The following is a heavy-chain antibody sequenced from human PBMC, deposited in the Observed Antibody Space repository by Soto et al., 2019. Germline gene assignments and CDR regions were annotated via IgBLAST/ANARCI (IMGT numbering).Heavy chain of an antibody. V-gene: IGHV3-21*01. Sequence: EVQLVESGGGLVKPGGSLRLSCAASGFTFSSYSMNWVRQAPGKGLEWVSSISSSSSYIYYADSVKGRFTISRDNAKNSLYLQINSLRAEDTAVYYCARSSIGWYFDYWGQGTLVTVSS. D-gene: IGHD3-3*02. CDR1: GFTFSSYS. CDR2: ISSSSSYI. CDR3: ARSSIGWYFDY. J-gene: IGHJ4*01.